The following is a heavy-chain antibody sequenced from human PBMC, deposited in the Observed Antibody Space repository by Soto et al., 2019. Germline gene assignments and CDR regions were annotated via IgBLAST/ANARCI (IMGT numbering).Heavy chain of an antibody. J-gene: IGHJ2*01. CDR1: GCTFTRYY. Sequence: QVQLVQSGAEVKKPGASVKVSCKASGCTFTRYYMHWVRQAPGQGLEWMGTINPSSDRTDYAQKFQGRVTMTRDTSTSTVYMELSSLRSGDTAVYYCAREGSYCGAECHRTYWYIDLWGSGTLVTVSS. CDR3: AREGSYCGAECHRTYWYIDL. V-gene: IGHV1-46*01. D-gene: IGHD2-21*01. CDR2: INPSSDRT.